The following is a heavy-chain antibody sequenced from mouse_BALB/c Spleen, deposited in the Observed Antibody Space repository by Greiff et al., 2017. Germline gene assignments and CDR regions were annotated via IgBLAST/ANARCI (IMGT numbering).Heavy chain of an antibody. Sequence: DVKLVESGGGLVQPGGSRKLSCAASGFTFSSFGMHWVRQAPEKGLEWVAYISSGSSTIYYADTVKGRFTISRDNPKNTLFLQMTSLRSEDTAMYYCARSGSRWYFDVWGAGTTVTVSS. CDR3: ARSGSRWYFDV. V-gene: IGHV5-17*02. CDR1: GFTFSSFG. D-gene: IGHD1-1*01. CDR2: ISSGSSTI. J-gene: IGHJ1*01.